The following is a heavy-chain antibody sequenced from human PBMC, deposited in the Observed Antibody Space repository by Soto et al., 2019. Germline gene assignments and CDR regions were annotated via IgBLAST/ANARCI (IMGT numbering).Heavy chain of an antibody. CDR2: INAGNGNT. Sequence: ASVKVSCKASGYTFTSYAMHWVRQAPGQRLEWMGWINAGNGNTKYSQKFQGRVTITRDTSASTAYMELSSLRSEDTAVYYCARHADSMYGENVDWGQGTLVTVSS. CDR3: ARHADSMYGENVD. V-gene: IGHV1-3*01. D-gene: IGHD4-17*01. CDR1: GYTFTSYA. J-gene: IGHJ4*02.